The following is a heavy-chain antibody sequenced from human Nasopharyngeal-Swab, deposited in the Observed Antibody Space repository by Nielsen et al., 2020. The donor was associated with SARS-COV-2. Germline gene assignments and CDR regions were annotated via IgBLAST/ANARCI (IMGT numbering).Heavy chain of an antibody. CDR3: AKEDSSGWYEVGSFDY. CDR1: GFTFSSYG. V-gene: IGHV3-30*18. J-gene: IGHJ4*02. CDR2: ISYDGSNK. Sequence: GESLKISCAASGFTFSSYGMHWVRQAPGKGLEWVAVISYDGSNKYYADSVKGRFTISRDNSKNTLYLQMNSLRAEDTAVYYCAKEDSSGWYEVGSFDYWGQGTLVTVSS. D-gene: IGHD6-19*01.